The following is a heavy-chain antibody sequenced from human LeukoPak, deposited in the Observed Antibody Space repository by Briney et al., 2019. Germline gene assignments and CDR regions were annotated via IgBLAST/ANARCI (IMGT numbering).Heavy chain of an antibody. CDR2: IYHSGST. CDR1: GGSISSGGYS. Sequence: SETLSLTCAVSGGSISSGGYSWSWIRQPPGKGLEWIGYIYHSGSTYYNPSLKSRVTIPVDRSKNQFSLKLSSVTAADTAVYYCARDFVVPAARGAFDIWGQGTMVTVSS. D-gene: IGHD2-2*01. V-gene: IGHV4-30-2*01. CDR3: ARDFVVPAARGAFDI. J-gene: IGHJ3*02.